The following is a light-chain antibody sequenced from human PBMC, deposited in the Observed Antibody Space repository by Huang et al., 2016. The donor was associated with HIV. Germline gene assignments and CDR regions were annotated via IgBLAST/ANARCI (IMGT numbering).Light chain of an antibody. CDR3: MQGLQTWT. CDR1: QGLLHSNGHNY. V-gene: IGKV2-28*01. Sequence: DIVMVQSPASLSVTPGEAASITCRSRQGLLHSNGHNYLDWYWQKPGQSTQLLIYLGSFRASGIPDRFSGSGSGTDFTLRINRVEAGDVGIYYCMQGLQTWTFGQGTKVEI. J-gene: IGKJ1*01. CDR2: LGS.